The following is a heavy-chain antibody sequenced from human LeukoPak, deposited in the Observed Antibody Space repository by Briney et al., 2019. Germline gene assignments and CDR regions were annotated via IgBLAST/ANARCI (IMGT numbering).Heavy chain of an antibody. CDR3: AKSAYYDSSGSTEYFDY. CDR2: IRYDGSNE. Sequence: PGGSLRLSCAASGFTLSSYGMHWVRQAPGKGLEWVAFIRYDGSNEYYADSVKGRFTISRDNSKNTLYLQMNSLRAEDTAVYYCAKSAYYDSSGSTEYFDYWGQGTLVTVSS. CDR1: GFTLSSYG. D-gene: IGHD3-22*01. J-gene: IGHJ4*02. V-gene: IGHV3-30*02.